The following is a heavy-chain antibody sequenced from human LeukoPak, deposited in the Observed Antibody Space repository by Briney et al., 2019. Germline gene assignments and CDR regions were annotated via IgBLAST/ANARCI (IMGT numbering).Heavy chain of an antibody. J-gene: IGHJ4*02. Sequence: SGGSLRLSCTASGFIVSYSYMSWVRQAPGKGLEWVSLIYSGGSTFYSDSVKGRFTISRDNSKNTLYLQMNSLRVEDTAVYYCARDSVGLDKTDDWGQGTLVTVSS. D-gene: IGHD3/OR15-3a*01. V-gene: IGHV3-66*02. CDR2: IYSGGST. CDR1: GFIVSYSY. CDR3: ARDSVGLDKTDD.